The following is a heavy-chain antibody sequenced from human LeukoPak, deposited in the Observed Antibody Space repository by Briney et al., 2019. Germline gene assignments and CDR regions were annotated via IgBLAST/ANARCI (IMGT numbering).Heavy chain of an antibody. CDR2: IRSKAYGGTT. CDR3: TRDGSGSYNYYYMDV. CDR1: GFTFGDYA. Sequence: GGSLRLSCTASGFTFGDYAMSWVRQAPGKGLEWVGFIRSKAYGGTTEYAASVKGRFTISRDDSKSIAYLQMNSLKTEDTAVYYCTRDGSGSYNYYYMDVWGKGTTVTVSS. V-gene: IGHV3-49*04. J-gene: IGHJ6*03. D-gene: IGHD3-10*01.